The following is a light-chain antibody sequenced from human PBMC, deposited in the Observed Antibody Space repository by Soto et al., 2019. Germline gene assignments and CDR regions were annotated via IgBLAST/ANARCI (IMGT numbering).Light chain of an antibody. V-gene: IGLV3-21*04. CDR3: QVWDSSSDHVV. J-gene: IGLJ2*01. CDR1: NIGSNT. Sequence: SYELTQPPSVSVAPGKTATITCGGHNIGSNTVHWYQQKPGQAPVLVIYYNTDRPSGIPERFSGSNSGNTATLTISRVEAGDEADYYCQVWDSSSDHVVFGGGTKLTVL. CDR2: YNT.